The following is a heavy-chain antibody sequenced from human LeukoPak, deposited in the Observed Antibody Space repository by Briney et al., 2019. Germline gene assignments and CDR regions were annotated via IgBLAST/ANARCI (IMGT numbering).Heavy chain of an antibody. V-gene: IGHV1-18*01. D-gene: IGHD3-3*01. CDR1: GYTFTSYG. J-gene: IGHJ4*02. CDR3: ARAPSGITIFGVVETYYFDY. CDR2: ISAYNGNT. Sequence: ASVKVSCKASGYTFTSYGISWVRQAPGQGLEWMGWISAYNGNTNYAQKLQGRVTMTTDTSTSTAYMELRSLRSDDTAVYYCARAPSGITIFGVVETYYFDYWGQGTLVTVSS.